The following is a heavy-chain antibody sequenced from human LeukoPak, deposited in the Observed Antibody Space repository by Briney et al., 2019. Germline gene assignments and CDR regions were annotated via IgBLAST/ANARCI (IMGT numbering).Heavy chain of an antibody. CDR2: INYSGST. CDR3: ARRVRDSSGYYFPDY. Sequence: SETLSLTCSVSGGSMSSSNYFWGWVRQPPGTGLEWIGSINYSGSTHYTPSLQSRVTISADTSKNQFSLKLSSVTDADTAVYYCARRVRDSSGYYFPDYWGQGTLVTVSS. D-gene: IGHD3-22*01. V-gene: IGHV4-39*01. CDR1: GGSMSSSNYF. J-gene: IGHJ4*02.